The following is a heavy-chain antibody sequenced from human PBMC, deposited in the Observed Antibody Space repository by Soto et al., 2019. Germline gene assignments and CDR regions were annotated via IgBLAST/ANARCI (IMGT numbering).Heavy chain of an antibody. V-gene: IGHV1-18*01. D-gene: IGHD3-22*01. J-gene: IGHJ4*02. CDR2: ISVYSGNT. CDR1: GYTFISYG. CDR3: ARSAYYYDHSGYYPGY. Sequence: ASVKVSCKASGYTFISYGISWVRQAPGQGLEWMGWISVYSGNTKYAQNLQGRVTMTTDTSTNTAYMDLRSLRSDDTAVYYCARSAYYYDHSGYYPGYWGQGTLVTVSS.